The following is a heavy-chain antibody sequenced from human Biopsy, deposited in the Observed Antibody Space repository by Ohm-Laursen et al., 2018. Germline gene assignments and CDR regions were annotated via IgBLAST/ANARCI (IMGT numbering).Heavy chain of an antibody. CDR1: GFTFSSYY. Sequence: SLRLSCTASGFTFSSYYMSWVRLAPGKGLEWVANINQDGSVKNYVDSVKGRFTISRDNAENSVYLQMSSLRSEDTAVYYCARSPRHEAYWGQSTLVTVSS. V-gene: IGHV3-7*01. D-gene: IGHD6-25*01. CDR2: INQDGSVK. J-gene: IGHJ4*02. CDR3: ARSPRHEAY.